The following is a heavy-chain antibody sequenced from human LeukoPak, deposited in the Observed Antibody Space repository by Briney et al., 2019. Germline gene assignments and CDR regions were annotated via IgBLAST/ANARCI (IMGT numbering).Heavy chain of an antibody. V-gene: IGHV1-2*06. J-gene: IGHJ6*03. Sequence: GASVKVSCKASGYTFTGYYMHWVRQAPGQGLEWMGRINPNSGGTNYAQKFQGRVTMTRDTSISTAYMELSRLRSDDTAVYYCARETTPGGYYYYMDAWGKGTTVTVSS. D-gene: IGHD1-7*01. CDR3: ARETTPGGYYYYMDA. CDR2: INPNSGGT. CDR1: GYTFTGYY.